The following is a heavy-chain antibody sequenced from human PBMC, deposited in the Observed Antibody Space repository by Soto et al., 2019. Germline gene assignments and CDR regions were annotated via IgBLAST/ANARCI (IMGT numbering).Heavy chain of an antibody. CDR2: LSYDGNNK. J-gene: IGHJ4*02. CDR1: GFTFSNSP. CDR3: ARDPKTSGGQHWAFTYFDS. Sequence: PGGSLRLSCAASGFTFSNSPMHWVRQAPGKGPEWVALLSYDGNNKFYADSVKGRFTISRDNSKNTLYLEVDSLRPEDTAAYYCARDPKTSGGQHWAFTYFDSWGKGTLVTVSS. V-gene: IGHV3-30-3*01. D-gene: IGHD7-27*01.